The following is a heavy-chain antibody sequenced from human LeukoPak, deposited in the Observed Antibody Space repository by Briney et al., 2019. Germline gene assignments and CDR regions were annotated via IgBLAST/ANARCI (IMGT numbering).Heavy chain of an antibody. CDR2: ISWNSGRI. V-gene: IGHV3-9*01. Sequence: PGGALRLSCAASGFTFDDYAMHSVRHAPGKGLEWVSGISWNSGRIGYADSVKGRFTISRDNANKSLDLQMNSLRDEDTALYYCSRQHVKNGEYFDLPVYWGQGTLVTVSS. CDR3: SRQHVKNGEYFDLPVY. J-gene: IGHJ4*02. D-gene: IGHD3-9*01. CDR1: GFTFDDYA.